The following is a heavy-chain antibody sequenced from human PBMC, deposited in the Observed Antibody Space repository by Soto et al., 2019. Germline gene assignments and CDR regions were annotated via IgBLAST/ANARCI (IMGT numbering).Heavy chain of an antibody. D-gene: IGHD3-22*01. CDR3: AKHYYDSSGYYFAPDAFDI. J-gene: IGHJ3*02. CDR1: GFTFSSYA. CDR2: ISGSGGST. V-gene: IGHV3-23*01. Sequence: GGSLRLSCAASGFTFSSYAMSWVRQAPGKGLERVSAISGSGGSTYYADSVKGRFTISRDNSKNTLYLQMNSLRAEDTAVYYCAKHYYDSSGYYFAPDAFDIWGQGTMVNVS.